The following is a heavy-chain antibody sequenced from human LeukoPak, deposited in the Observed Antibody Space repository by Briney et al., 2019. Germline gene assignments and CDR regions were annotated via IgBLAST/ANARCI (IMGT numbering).Heavy chain of an antibody. D-gene: IGHD3-22*01. CDR3: AGRWYYYDSSGYYPL. Sequence: PSETLSLTCTVSGGSISNGSYYWSWIRQPAGKGLEWIGSIYYSGSTYYNPSLKSRVTISVDTSKNQFSLKLSSVTAADTAVYYCAGRWYYYDSSGYYPLWGQGTLVTVSS. J-gene: IGHJ4*02. V-gene: IGHV4-39*01. CDR1: GGSISNGSYY. CDR2: IYYSGST.